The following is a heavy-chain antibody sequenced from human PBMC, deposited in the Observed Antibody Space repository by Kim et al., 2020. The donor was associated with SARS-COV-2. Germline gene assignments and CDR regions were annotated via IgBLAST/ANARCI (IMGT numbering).Heavy chain of an antibody. Sequence: SETLSLTCTVSGGSISSYYWSWIRQPPGKGLEWIGYIYYSGSTNYNPSLKSRVTISVDTSKNQFSLKLSSVTAADTAVYYCVRTLLWFGEWGQGTLVTVSS. CDR1: GGSISSYY. V-gene: IGHV4-59*01. CDR2: IYYSGST. J-gene: IGHJ4*02. CDR3: VRTLLWFGE. D-gene: IGHD3-10*01.